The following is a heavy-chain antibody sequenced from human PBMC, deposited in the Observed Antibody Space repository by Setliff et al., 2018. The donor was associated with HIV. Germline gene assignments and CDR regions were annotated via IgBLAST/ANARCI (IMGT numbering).Heavy chain of an antibody. CDR2: ISCDGSHK. D-gene: IGHD6-13*01. V-gene: IGHV3-30*04. CDR1: GFTFRTYA. Sequence: GGSLRLSCAASGFTFRTYAMLWVRQAPGKGLEGVAIISCDGSHKYYADSEKGRFTISRDNSKNTLYLQMKSLRAADTAVYYCAKDAFPVSNTWYGGIDCWGQGTLVTVSS. CDR3: AKDAFPVSNTWYGGIDC. J-gene: IGHJ4*02.